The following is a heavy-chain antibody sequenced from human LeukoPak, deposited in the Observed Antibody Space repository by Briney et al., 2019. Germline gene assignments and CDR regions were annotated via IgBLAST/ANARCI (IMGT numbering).Heavy chain of an antibody. J-gene: IGHJ4*02. CDR2: ISSSSSTI. CDR1: GFTFSSYS. V-gene: IGHV3-48*01. CDR3: ARDCCGGPYSSGIDY. Sequence: GGSLRLSCAASGFTFSSYSMNWVRQAPGKGLEWVSYISSSSSTIYYADSVKGRFTISRDNAKNSLYLQMNSLRAEDTAVYYCARDCCGGPYSSGIDYWGQGTLVTVSS. D-gene: IGHD6-19*01.